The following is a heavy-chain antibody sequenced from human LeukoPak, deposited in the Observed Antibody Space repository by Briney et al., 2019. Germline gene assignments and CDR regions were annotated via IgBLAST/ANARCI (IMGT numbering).Heavy chain of an antibody. D-gene: IGHD2-15*01. V-gene: IGHV3-15*01. CDR2: IKSKTDGGTT. Sequence: PGGSLRLPCAASGFTFSDAWMSWVRQAPGMGLEWVGRIKSKTDGGTTDYAAPVKGRFTISRDDSKTTLYLQINSLKTEDTAVYYCTADMPASSRASDYWGQGTLVTVSS. CDR1: GFTFSDAW. CDR3: TADMPASSRASDY. J-gene: IGHJ4*02.